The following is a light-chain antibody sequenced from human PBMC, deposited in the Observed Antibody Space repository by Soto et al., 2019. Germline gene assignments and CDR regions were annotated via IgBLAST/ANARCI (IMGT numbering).Light chain of an antibody. CDR1: QSISSN. J-gene: IGKJ1*01. Sequence: EIVMTQSPATLSVSPGERATLSCRASQSISSNLAWYQQKPGQAPRLLMFRTSSRATGIPARFSGSGSGTDFTLTISSLEPEDFAVYYCQQYNNWPPTTFGQGTKVDIK. CDR2: RTS. CDR3: QQYNNWPPTT. V-gene: IGKV3D-15*01.